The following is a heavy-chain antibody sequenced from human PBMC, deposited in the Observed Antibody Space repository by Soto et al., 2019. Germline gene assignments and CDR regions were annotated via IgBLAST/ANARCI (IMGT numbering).Heavy chain of an antibody. CDR2: ISAYNGNT. Sequence: ASVKVSCKASGYTFTSYGISWVRQAPGQGLEWMGWISAYNGNTNYAQKLQGRVTMTTDTSTSTAYMELRSLRSDDTAVYYCARVRTGYSSGWAHRHFDYWGQGTLVTVSS. V-gene: IGHV1-18*01. CDR1: GYTFTSYG. CDR3: ARVRTGYSSGWAHRHFDY. J-gene: IGHJ4*02. D-gene: IGHD6-19*01.